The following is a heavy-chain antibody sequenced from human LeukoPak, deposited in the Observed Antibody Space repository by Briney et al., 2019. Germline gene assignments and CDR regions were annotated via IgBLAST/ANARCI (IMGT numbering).Heavy chain of an antibody. CDR2: IRSDRNNK. D-gene: IGHD5-18*01. CDR3: GKDGSGYSYSDY. CDR1: GFTFSSYG. J-gene: IGHJ4*02. Sequence: PGGSLRLSCAASGFTFSSYGMHWVRQAPGKGLEWVAFIRSDRNNKYCGDSVKCRFTISRDNSKNTLYLQMNSLRSEITAVYYCGKDGSGYSYSDYWGQGTLVTVSS. V-gene: IGHV3-30*02.